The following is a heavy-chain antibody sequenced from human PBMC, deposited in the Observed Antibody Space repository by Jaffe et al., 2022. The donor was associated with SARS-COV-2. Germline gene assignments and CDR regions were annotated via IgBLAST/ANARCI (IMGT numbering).Heavy chain of an antibody. D-gene: IGHD3-9*01. CDR2: IYFSGST. J-gene: IGHJ4*02. Sequence: QLQLQESGPGLVKPSETLSLTCTVSGGSIRSSSYYWGWIRQPPGKGLEWIGSIYFSGSTYYNPSLKSRLTISVDTSKNQFSLRLSSGTAADTAVYYCARAVKSYHDILTGHYGGYYFDYWGQGTLVTVSS. CDR3: ARAVKSYHDILTGHYGGYYFDY. V-gene: IGHV4-39*01. CDR1: GGSIRSSSYY.